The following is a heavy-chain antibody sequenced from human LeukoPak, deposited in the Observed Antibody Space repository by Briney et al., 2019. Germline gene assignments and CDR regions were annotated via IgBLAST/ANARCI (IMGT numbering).Heavy chain of an antibody. CDR3: ARESYYGSGSYYNKFDY. D-gene: IGHD3-10*01. V-gene: IGHV3-30*04. CDR2: ISYDGSNK. Sequence: GRSLRLSCAASGFTFSSYAMHWVRQAPGKGVEGVAVISYDGSNKYYADSVKGRFTISRDNSNNTLYLQMNSLRAEDTAVYYCARESYYGSGSYYNKFDYWGQGPLVTVSS. J-gene: IGHJ4*02. CDR1: GFTFSSYA.